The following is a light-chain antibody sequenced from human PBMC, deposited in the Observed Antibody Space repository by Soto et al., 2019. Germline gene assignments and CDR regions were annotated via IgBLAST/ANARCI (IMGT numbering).Light chain of an antibody. CDR2: DVS. CDR1: SSDVGGYDY. CDR3: CSYAGRFYV. Sequence: QSVLTQPRSVSGSPGQSVTISCTGTSSDVGGYDYVSWYQQSPGKAPKFIIYDVSQRPSGVPDRFSGPKSGNTASLTISGLQAEDEADYYCCSYAGRFYVFGTGTKVTVL. J-gene: IGLJ1*01. V-gene: IGLV2-11*01.